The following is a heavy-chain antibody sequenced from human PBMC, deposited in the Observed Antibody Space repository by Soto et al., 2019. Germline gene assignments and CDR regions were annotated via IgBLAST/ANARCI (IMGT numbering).Heavy chain of an antibody. CDR2: IYGGGTT. D-gene: IGHD6-19*01. CDR1: GFTVSSKY. V-gene: IGHV3-53*01. CDR3: VQTTGWTGFDF. Sequence: EAQLVESGGGLIQPGGSLRLSCAASGFTVSSKYMTWVRQAPGKGLEWVSVIYGGGTTYYADSVKGRFTISRDNSKNTLYLQMNSLRAEATDVYCCVQTTGWTGFDFWGQGTLVTVSS. J-gene: IGHJ4*02.